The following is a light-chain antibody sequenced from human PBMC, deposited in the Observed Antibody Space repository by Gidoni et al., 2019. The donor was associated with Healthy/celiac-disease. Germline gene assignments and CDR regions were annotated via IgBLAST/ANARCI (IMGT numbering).Light chain of an antibody. CDR3: MQALQTLLT. V-gene: IGKV2-28*01. CDR1: QSLLHSNGYNY. J-gene: IGKJ4*01. Sequence: DIVMTQSPLSLPVTPGEPASISCRSSQSLLHSNGYNYVDWYLQKPGQAPQLLIYLGSNRASGVPDRFSGRGAGTDFTLKISRVEAEDVGVYYCMQALQTLLTFGGGTKVEIK. CDR2: LGS.